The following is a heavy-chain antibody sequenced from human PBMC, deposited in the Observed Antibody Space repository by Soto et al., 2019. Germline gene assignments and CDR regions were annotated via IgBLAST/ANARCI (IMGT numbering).Heavy chain of an antibody. Sequence: EVQLLESGGGLVQPGGSLRLSCAASGFTFSSYAMSWVRQAPGKGLEWVSAISGSGGSTYYADSVKGRFTISRDNSKNTLYLQMNSLRDEDTAVYYCAKDLYYDSSGPNWFDPWGQGPLVTVSS. J-gene: IGHJ5*02. D-gene: IGHD3-22*01. V-gene: IGHV3-23*01. CDR1: GFTFSSYA. CDR2: ISGSGGST. CDR3: AKDLYYDSSGPNWFDP.